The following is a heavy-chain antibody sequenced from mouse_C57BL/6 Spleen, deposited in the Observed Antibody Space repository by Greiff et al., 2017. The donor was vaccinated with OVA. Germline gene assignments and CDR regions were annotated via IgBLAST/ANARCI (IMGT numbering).Heavy chain of an antibody. Sequence: DVMLVESGGGLVKPGGSLKLSCAASGFTFSDYGMHWVRQAPEKGLEWVAYISSGSSTIYYADTVKGRFTISRDNAKNTLFLQMTSLRSEDTAMYYCARGAGIYYFDYWGQGTTLTVSS. CDR3: ARGAGIYYFDY. CDR1: GFTFSDYG. V-gene: IGHV5-17*01. J-gene: IGHJ2*01. D-gene: IGHD1-1*01. CDR2: ISSGSSTI.